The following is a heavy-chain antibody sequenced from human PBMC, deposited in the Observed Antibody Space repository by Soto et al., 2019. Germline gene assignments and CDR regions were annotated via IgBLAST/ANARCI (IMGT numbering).Heavy chain of an antibody. CDR1: GFTFSGYA. J-gene: IGHJ4*02. Sequence: EVQVLESGGGLVQPGGSLRLSCAASGFTFSGYAMSWVRQAPGQGLEWVSAISGSGSNPYYADSVKGRFTISRDNSKNTLYLQMNSLRAEDTALYYCAKAASTTIRDRFDHWGQGTLVTVSS. CDR3: AKAASTTIRDRFDH. D-gene: IGHD1-1*01. CDR2: ISGSGSNP. V-gene: IGHV3-23*01.